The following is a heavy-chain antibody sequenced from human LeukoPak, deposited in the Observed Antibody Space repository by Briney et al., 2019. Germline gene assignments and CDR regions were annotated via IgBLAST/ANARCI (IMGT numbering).Heavy chain of an antibody. J-gene: IGHJ4*02. CDR1: GFTFSSYA. V-gene: IGHV3-30*09. D-gene: IGHD1-26*01. Sequence: SGRSLRLSCAASGFTFSSYAMHWVRQAPGKGLEWVAVISYDGSNKYYADSVKGRFAISRDNSKNTLYLQMNSLRAEDTAVYYCASFVGANRLPARFDYWGQGTLVTVSS. CDR3: ASFVGANRLPARFDY. CDR2: ISYDGSNK.